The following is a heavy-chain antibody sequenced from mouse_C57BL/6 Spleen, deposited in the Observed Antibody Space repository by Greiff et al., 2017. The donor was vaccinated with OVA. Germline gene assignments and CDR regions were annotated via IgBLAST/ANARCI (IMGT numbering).Heavy chain of an antibody. Sequence: VQLQQPGAELVMPGASVKLSCKASGYTFTSYWMHWVKQRPGQGLEWIGEIDPSDSYTNYNQKFKGKSTLTVDKSSSTAYMQLSSLTSEDSAVYYCARALYGSSYFDYWGQGTTLTVSS. CDR1: GYTFTSYW. CDR2: IDPSDSYT. J-gene: IGHJ2*01. V-gene: IGHV1-69*01. CDR3: ARALYGSSYFDY. D-gene: IGHD1-1*01.